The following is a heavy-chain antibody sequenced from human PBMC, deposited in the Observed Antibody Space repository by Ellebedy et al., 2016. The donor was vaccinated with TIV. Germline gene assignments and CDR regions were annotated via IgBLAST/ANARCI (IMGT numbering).Heavy chain of an antibody. D-gene: IGHD1-20*01. V-gene: IGHV2-70*11. CDR1: GFSLRTSGMC. Sequence: SGPTLVXPTQTLTLTCTFSGFSLRTSGMCVSWIRQPPGKALEWLARIDWDDDKYYSTSLKTRLTISKDTSKNQVVLTMTNMDPVDTATYYCARIRATRYNWKPFDPWGQGTLVTVSS. CDR2: IDWDDDK. CDR3: ARIRATRYNWKPFDP. J-gene: IGHJ5*02.